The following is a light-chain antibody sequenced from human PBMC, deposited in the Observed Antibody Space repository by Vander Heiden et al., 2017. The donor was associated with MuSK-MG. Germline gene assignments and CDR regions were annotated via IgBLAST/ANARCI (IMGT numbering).Light chain of an antibody. Sequence: DIQMTQSPSTLSASVGDRVTITCRASQSISSWLAWYQQKPGKAPKLLIYKASSLESGVPSRFSGSGSGTEFTLTISSLHPDDFATYYCQQDNSYSWTFGQGTKVXIK. V-gene: IGKV1-5*03. CDR2: KAS. CDR1: QSISSW. J-gene: IGKJ1*01. CDR3: QQDNSYSWT.